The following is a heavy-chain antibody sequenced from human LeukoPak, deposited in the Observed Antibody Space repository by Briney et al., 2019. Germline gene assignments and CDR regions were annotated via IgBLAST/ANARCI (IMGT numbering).Heavy chain of an antibody. CDR1: GFTFSSYA. CDR3: AKDHYGIVGATHFDY. Sequence: GGSLRLSCAASGFTFSSYAMSWVRQAPGKGLEWVSAISGSGGSTYYADSVKGRFTISRDNSKNTLYLQINSLRAEDTAVYYCAKDHYGIVGATHFDYWGQGTLVTVSS. J-gene: IGHJ4*02. D-gene: IGHD1-26*01. CDR2: ISGSGGST. V-gene: IGHV3-23*01.